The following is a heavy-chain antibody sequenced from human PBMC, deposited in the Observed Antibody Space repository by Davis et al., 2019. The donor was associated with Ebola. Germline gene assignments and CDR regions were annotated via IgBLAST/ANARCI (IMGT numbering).Heavy chain of an antibody. D-gene: IGHD3-10*01. Sequence: GGSLRLSCTASRFTFSDYAMHWVRQAPGKGLEWVSAISGSGGSTYYADSVKGRFTISRDNSKNTLYLQMNSLRAEDTAVYYCAKAYYGSGSYYYFDYWGQGTLVTVSS. J-gene: IGHJ4*02. CDR1: RFTFSDYA. CDR2: ISGSGGST. V-gene: IGHV3-23*01. CDR3: AKAYYGSGSYYYFDY.